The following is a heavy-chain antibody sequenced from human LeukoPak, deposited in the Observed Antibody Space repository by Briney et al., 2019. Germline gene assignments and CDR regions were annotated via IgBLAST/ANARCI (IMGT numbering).Heavy chain of an antibody. CDR3: ARVALYYDILTGQNWFDP. CDR2: ISTSSDTI. CDR1: GFIFRSYS. Sequence: GGSLRLSCAASGFIFRSYSMDWVRQAPGKGLEWVAFISTSSDTISYSDSVKGRFTISRDNAKNSLHLQMNSLRAEDMAVYYCARVALYYDILTGQNWFDPWGQGTLVTVSS. V-gene: IGHV3-48*01. J-gene: IGHJ5*02. D-gene: IGHD3-9*01.